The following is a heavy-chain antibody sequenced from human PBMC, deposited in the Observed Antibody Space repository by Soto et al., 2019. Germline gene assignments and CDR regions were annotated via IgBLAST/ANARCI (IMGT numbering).Heavy chain of an antibody. CDR3: ATHVLRFLEWFRVGDYYGMDV. J-gene: IGHJ6*02. V-gene: IGHV1-24*01. Sequence: ALVKVSCKVSGYTLTELSMHWVRQAPGKGHEWMGGFDPEDGETIYAQKFQGRVTMTEDTSTDTAYMELSSLRSEDTAVYYCATHVLRFLEWFRVGDYYGMDVRGQGTTVTVSS. D-gene: IGHD3-3*01. CDR2: FDPEDGET. CDR1: GYTLTELS.